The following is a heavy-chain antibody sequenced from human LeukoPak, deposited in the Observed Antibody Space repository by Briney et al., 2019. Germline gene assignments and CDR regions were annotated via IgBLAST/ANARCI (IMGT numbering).Heavy chain of an antibody. CDR3: ATPSAAGTSPFDY. D-gene: IGHD6-13*01. J-gene: IGHJ4*02. CDR1: GGSISSGGYS. V-gene: IGHV4-30-2*01. Sequence: PSQTLSLTCAVSGGSISSGGYSWSWIRQPPGKGLEWIGYIYHSGSTNYNPSLKSRVTISVDTSKNQFSLKLSSVTAADTAVYYCATPSAAGTSPFDYWGQGTLVTVSS. CDR2: IYHSGST.